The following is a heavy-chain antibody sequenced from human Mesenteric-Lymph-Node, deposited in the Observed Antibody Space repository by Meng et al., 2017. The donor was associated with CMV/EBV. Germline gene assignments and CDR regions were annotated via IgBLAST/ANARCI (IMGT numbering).Heavy chain of an antibody. CDR3: AKDRPYYYDSSGYPDY. CDR1: GLTFSSYG. CDR2: IRYDGSNK. V-gene: IGHV3-30*02. D-gene: IGHD3-22*01. J-gene: IGHJ4*02. Sequence: GESLKISCAASGLTFSSYGMHWVRQAPGKGLEWVAFIRYDGSNKYYADSVKGRFTISRDNSKNTLYLQMNSLRAEDTAVYYCAKDRPYYYDSSGYPDYWGQGTLVTVSS.